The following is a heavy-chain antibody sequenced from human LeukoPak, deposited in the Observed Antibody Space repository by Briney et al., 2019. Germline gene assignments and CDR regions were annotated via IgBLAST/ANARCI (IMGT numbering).Heavy chain of an antibody. D-gene: IGHD5-24*01. CDR1: GGSISSYY. CDR2: IYYSGST. Sequence: SETLSLTCTVSGGSISSYYWSWIRQPPGKGLEWIGYIYYSGSTNYNPSLKSRVTISVDTSKNQFPLKLSSVTAADTAVYYCARVEMATTSRNWFDPWGQGTLVTVSS. CDR3: ARVEMATTSRNWFDP. V-gene: IGHV4-59*01. J-gene: IGHJ5*02.